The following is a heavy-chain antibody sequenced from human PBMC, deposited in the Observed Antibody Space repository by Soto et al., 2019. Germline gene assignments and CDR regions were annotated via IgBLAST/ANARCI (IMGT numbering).Heavy chain of an antibody. D-gene: IGHD2-15*01. V-gene: IGHV3-33*03. Sequence: GGSLRLSCAAFGFTFSSYGMHWVRQAPGKGLEWVAVIWYDGSNKYYADSVKGRFTISRDNAKNSLFLQMNSLRAEDTAVYYCSGCSGGACHQNYGMDVWGQGTTVTVSS. J-gene: IGHJ6*02. CDR2: IWYDGSNK. CDR1: GFTFSSYG. CDR3: SGCSGGACHQNYGMDV.